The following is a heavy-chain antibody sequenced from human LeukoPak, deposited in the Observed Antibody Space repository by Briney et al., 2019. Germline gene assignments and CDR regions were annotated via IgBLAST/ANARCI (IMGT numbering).Heavy chain of an antibody. CDR2: ISYDGSNK. V-gene: IGHV3-30*18. J-gene: IGHJ3*02. D-gene: IGHD3-9*01. Sequence: GRSLRLSCAASGFTYSSYGMHWVRQASGKGLEWVAVISYDGSNKYYADSVKGRFTISRDNSKNTLYLQMNSLRAEDTAVYYCAKDKTGYVDAFDIWGQGTMVTVSS. CDR3: AKDKTGYVDAFDI. CDR1: GFTYSSYG.